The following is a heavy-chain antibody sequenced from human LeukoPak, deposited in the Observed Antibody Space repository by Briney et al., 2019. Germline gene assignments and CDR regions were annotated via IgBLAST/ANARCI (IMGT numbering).Heavy chain of an antibody. D-gene: IGHD3-10*01. J-gene: IGHJ4*02. CDR3: ARGFPTPNDY. CDR1: GFTFSRYW. V-gene: IGHV3-74*01. Sequence: PGGSLRLSCAASGFTFSRYWMYWVRQAPEKGLVWVSRIKTDVTATSYADSVKGRFTISRDNAKNTLYLQMNSLRAEDTAVYYCARGFPTPNDYWGQGTLVTVSS. CDR2: IKTDVTAT.